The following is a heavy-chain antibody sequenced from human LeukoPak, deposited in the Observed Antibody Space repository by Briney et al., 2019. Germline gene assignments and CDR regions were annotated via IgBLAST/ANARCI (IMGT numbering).Heavy chain of an antibody. V-gene: IGHV1-69*13. CDR1: GGTFSSYA. CDR2: IIPIFGTA. J-gene: IGHJ3*02. CDR3: ASFGHSSGWYYSNPDAFDI. Sequence: ASVKVSCKASGGTFSSYAISWVRQAPGQGLEWMGGIIPIFGTANYAQKFQGRVTITADESTSTAYMELSSLRSEDTAVYYCASFGHSSGWYYSNPDAFDIWGQGTMVTVSS. D-gene: IGHD6-19*01.